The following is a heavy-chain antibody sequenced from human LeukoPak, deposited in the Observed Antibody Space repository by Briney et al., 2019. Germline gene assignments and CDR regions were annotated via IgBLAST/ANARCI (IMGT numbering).Heavy chain of an antibody. V-gene: IGHV4-59*12. J-gene: IGHJ5*01. CDR1: GDSISDYY. Sequence: PSETLSLTCTVSGDSISDYYWTWVRQPPGKGLEWIGYISYTGSTSYNPSLESQVTISADTSKNQFSLKLSSVTAADTAVYYCATDGMVRGPDAWFGSWGQGTLVTVSS. CDR2: ISYTGST. D-gene: IGHD3-10*01. CDR3: ATDGMVRGPDAWFGS.